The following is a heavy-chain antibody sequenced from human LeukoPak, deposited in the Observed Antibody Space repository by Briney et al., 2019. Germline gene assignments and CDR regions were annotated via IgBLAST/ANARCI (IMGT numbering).Heavy chain of an antibody. V-gene: IGHV1-69*05. D-gene: IGHD3-22*01. CDR1: GYTFTNYG. CDR3: ASTLYDSSGYYYDY. CDR2: IIPIFGTA. Sequence: SVKVSCKASGYTFTNYGVSWVRQAPGQGLEWMGGIIPIFGTANYAQKFQGRVTITTDESTSTAYMELSSLRSEDTAVYYCASTLYDSSGYYYDYWGQGTLVTVSS. J-gene: IGHJ4*02.